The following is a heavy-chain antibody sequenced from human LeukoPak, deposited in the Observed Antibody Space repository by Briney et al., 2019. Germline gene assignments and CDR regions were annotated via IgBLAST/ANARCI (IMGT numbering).Heavy chain of an antibody. D-gene: IGHD2-21*02. J-gene: IGHJ6*03. CDR3: AKVAGGDSSSPMHV. CDR1: GFTFEDFA. V-gene: IGHV3-20*04. CDR2: INWAGGNT. Sequence: GGSLRLSCAASGFTFEDFAMSWVRHAPGKGLEWVSSINWAGGNTGYADSVKGRFTISRDNAKNTLYLQMNSLRAEDTALYYCAKVAGGDSSSPMHVWGKGTTVTVSS.